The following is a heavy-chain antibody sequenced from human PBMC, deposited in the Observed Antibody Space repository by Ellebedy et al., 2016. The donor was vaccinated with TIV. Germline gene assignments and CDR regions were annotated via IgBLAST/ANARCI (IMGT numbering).Heavy chain of an antibody. CDR2: ISHTGGRT. CDR3: ARGLRSTSFFDC. J-gene: IGHJ4*02. CDR1: GFTFTSYA. V-gene: IGHV3-23*01. D-gene: IGHD2-2*01. Sequence: GESLKISCAASGFTFTSYAMSWVRQAPGKGLEWVSTISHTGGRTYYADSVGGRFTISRDNSKKTLYLQMNSLSAEDTAIYYCARGLRSTSFFDCWGQGTLVTVSS.